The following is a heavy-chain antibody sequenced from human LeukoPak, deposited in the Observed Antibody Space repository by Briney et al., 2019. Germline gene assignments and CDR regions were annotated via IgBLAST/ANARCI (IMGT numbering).Heavy chain of an antibody. CDR1: GYTFTSYY. Sequence: ASVKVSCKASGYTFTSYYMHWVRQAPGQGLEWMGIINPSGGSTSYAQKFQGRVTMTRDTSTSTVYMELSSLRSEDTAVYYCARARSSWPPWHWFDPWGQGTLVTVSS. J-gene: IGHJ5*02. CDR2: INPSGGST. CDR3: ARARSSWPPWHWFDP. V-gene: IGHV1-46*01. D-gene: IGHD6-13*01.